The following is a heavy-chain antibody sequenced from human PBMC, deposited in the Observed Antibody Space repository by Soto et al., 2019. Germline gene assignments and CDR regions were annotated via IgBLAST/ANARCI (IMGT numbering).Heavy chain of an antibody. CDR3: ARAVKVGGSYRPLFDY. V-gene: IGHV4-30-4*01. CDR2: IYYSGST. J-gene: IGHJ4*02. CDR1: GGSISSGDYY. D-gene: IGHD3-16*02. Sequence: SETLSLTCTVSGGSISSGDYYWSWIRQPPGKGLEWIGYIYYSGSTYYNPSLKSRVTISVDTSKNQFSLKLSSVTAADTAVYYCARAVKVGGSYRPLFDYWGQGTLVTVSS.